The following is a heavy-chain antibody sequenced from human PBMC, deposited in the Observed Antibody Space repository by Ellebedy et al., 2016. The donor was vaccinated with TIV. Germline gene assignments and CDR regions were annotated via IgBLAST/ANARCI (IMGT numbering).Heavy chain of an antibody. V-gene: IGHV4-34*01. Sequence: SETLSLTXAVYGGSFSGYYWSWIRQPPGKGLEWIGEINHSGSTNYNPSLKSRVTISVDTSKNQFSLKLSSVTAADTAVYYCARGPRGSDWGQGTLVTVSS. J-gene: IGHJ4*02. CDR2: INHSGST. CDR1: GGSFSGYY. CDR3: ARGPRGSD. D-gene: IGHD3-10*01.